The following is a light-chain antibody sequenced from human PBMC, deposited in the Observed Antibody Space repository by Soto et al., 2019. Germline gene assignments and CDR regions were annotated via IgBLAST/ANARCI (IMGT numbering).Light chain of an antibody. CDR3: QQYGSSPT. V-gene: IGKV3-20*01. CDR1: QSVSSSY. Sequence: EIVLTQSPGTLSLSPGERATLSCRASQSVSSSYLAWYQQKPGQAPRLLIYGASSRATGIPDRFSGSGSGTDFTLTISRLEPEDFAVYYCQQYGSSPTFGHGKKVDIQ. J-gene: IGKJ1*01. CDR2: GAS.